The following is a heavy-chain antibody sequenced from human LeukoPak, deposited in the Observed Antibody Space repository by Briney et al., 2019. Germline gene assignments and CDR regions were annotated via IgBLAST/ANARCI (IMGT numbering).Heavy chain of an antibody. CDR2: IHNDGGDT. Sequence: PGGSLRLSCAASGFTFSTSWMHRVRQAPGKGLVWVSRIHNDGGDTNYADSVKGRFTISRDNAKNMLYLQMNSLRDEDTAVYYCASTARQSYFDYWGQGILVTVSS. CDR1: GFTFSTSW. CDR3: ASTARQSYFDY. J-gene: IGHJ4*02. V-gene: IGHV3-74*01.